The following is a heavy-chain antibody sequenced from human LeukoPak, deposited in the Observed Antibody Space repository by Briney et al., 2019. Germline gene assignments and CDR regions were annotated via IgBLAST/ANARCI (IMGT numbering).Heavy chain of an antibody. Sequence: PSETLSLTCAVYGGSFSCYYWSWIRQPPGKGLEWIGEINHSGSTNYNPSLKSRVTISVDTSKNQFSLKLSSVTAADTAVYYCARGLKGATSYYFDYWGQGTLVTVSS. J-gene: IGHJ4*02. CDR2: INHSGST. CDR1: GGSFSCYY. CDR3: ARGLKGATSYYFDY. D-gene: IGHD6-6*01. V-gene: IGHV4-34*01.